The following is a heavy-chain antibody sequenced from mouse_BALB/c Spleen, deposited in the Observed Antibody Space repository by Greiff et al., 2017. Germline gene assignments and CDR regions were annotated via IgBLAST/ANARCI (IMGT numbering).Heavy chain of an antibody. CDR1: GYSITSGYY. D-gene: IGHD2-4*01. CDR3: ARGDYESSYWYFDV. J-gene: IGHJ1*01. CDR2: ISYDGSN. V-gene: IGHV3-6*02. Sequence: VQLKESGPGLVKPSQSLSLTCSVTGYSITSGYYWNWIRQFPGNKLEWMGYISYDGSNNYNPSLKNRISITRDTSKNQFFLKLNSVTTEDTATYYCARGDYESSYWYFDVWGAGTTVTVSS.